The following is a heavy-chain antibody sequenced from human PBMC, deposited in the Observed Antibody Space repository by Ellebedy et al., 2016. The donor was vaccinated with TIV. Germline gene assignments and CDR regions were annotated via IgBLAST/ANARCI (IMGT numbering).Heavy chain of an antibody. V-gene: IGHV4-59*01. CDR2: MHYNGNT. Sequence: SETLSLTCTVSGGPITNYYWSWIRQPPGKGLEWIGYMHYNGNTNFNTSLRGRASISLDTAKNQFSLKVTSVTAADTAMYYCARGAEDFGGVNFDNWGQGTMVTASS. J-gene: IGHJ3*02. D-gene: IGHD4-23*01. CDR3: ARGAEDFGGVNFDN. CDR1: GGPITNYY.